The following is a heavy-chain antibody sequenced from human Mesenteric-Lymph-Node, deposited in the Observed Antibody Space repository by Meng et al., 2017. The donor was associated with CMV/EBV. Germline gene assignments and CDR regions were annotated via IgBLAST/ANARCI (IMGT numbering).Heavy chain of an antibody. CDR1: SLNTSGVG. D-gene: IGHD6-13*01. CDR3: AHRRPWSIVAAGTWGY. Sequence: SLNTSGVGVGWIRQHPGKALEWLALIYWDDDKRYSPSLKRRLTITKDTSKNQVVLTVTNMDPVDTATYYCAHRRPWSIVAAGTWGYWGQGTLVTVSS. CDR2: IYWDDDK. J-gene: IGHJ4*02. V-gene: IGHV2-5*02.